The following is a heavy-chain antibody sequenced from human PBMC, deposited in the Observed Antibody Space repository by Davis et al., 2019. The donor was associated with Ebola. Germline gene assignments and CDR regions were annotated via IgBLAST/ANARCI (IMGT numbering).Heavy chain of an antibody. CDR1: GFTFSSYA. J-gene: IGHJ5*02. Sequence: GGSLRLSCAASGFTFSSYAMSWVRQAPGKGLEWVSAISGSGISTYYADSVKGRFTISRDNAKNSLYLQMNSLRAEDTAVYYCARVARLRFLEWLLYGWFDPWGQGTLVTVSS. CDR2: ISGSGIST. V-gene: IGHV3-23*01. D-gene: IGHD3-3*01. CDR3: ARVARLRFLEWLLYGWFDP.